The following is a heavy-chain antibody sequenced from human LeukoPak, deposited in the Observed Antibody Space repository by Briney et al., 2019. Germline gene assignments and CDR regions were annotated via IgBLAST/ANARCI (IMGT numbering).Heavy chain of an antibody. J-gene: IGHJ4*02. CDR1: GYSISSGYY. Sequence: PSETLSLTCTVSGYSISSGYYWGWIRQPPGKGLEWIGSIYHSGSTYYNPSLKSRVTISVDTSKNQFSLKLSSVTAADTAVYYCARDGSGSYYNPRPLDYWGQGTLVTVSS. V-gene: IGHV4-38-2*02. CDR2: IYHSGST. D-gene: IGHD3-10*01. CDR3: ARDGSGSYYNPRPLDY.